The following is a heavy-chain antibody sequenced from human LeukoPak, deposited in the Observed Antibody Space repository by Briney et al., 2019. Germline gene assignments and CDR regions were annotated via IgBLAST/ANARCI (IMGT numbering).Heavy chain of an antibody. V-gene: IGHV3-7*01. CDR1: GFTFSSYS. CDR3: ARYRPYNYDTISSLAEYFHH. CDR2: IKQDGSEK. D-gene: IGHD3-22*01. Sequence: GGSLRLSCAASGFTFSSYSMNWVRQAPGKGLEWVASIKQDGSEKYCVDPLKGRFTISRDNAQNSLYLQMDSLTAEDTAVYYCARYRPYNYDTISSLAEYFHHWGQGTLVIVSS. J-gene: IGHJ1*01.